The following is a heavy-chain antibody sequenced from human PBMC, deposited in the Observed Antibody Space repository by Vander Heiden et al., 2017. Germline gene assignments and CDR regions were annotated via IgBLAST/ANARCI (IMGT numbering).Heavy chain of an antibody. CDR1: GFSFSDHY. D-gene: IGHD2-8*01. CDR3: ARVGVAHYYYAMDV. CDR2: ISTSTRII. Sequence: QVQLVESGGGLVKPGGSLRLSRAASGFSFSDHYMSWIRQAPGKGLEWVSYISTSTRIIYYAESGKGRFTISRDNTKNSVYLQMNSLRAEDTAVYYCARVGVAHYYYAMDVWGQGTTVTVSS. J-gene: IGHJ6*02. V-gene: IGHV3-11*01.